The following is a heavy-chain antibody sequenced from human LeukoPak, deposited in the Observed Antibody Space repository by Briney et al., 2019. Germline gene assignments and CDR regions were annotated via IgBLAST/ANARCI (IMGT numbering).Heavy chain of an antibody. CDR2: MNPNSGNT. D-gene: IGHD3-16*02. V-gene: IGHV1-8*01. Sequence: ASVKVSCKASGYTFTSYDINWVRQAPGQGLEWMGWMNPNSGNTGYAQKFQGRVTMTRDTSISTAYMELSSLRSEDTAVYYCARGNRRTMITFGGVIVYYWGQGTLVTVSS. CDR3: ARGNRRTMITFGGVIVYY. CDR1: GYTFTSYD. J-gene: IGHJ4*02.